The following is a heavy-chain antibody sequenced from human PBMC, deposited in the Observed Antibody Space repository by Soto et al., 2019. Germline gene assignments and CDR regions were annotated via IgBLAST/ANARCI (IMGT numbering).Heavy chain of an antibody. Sequence: GGSLRLSCAASGFTFSSYGMHWVRQAPGKGLEWVAVISYDGSNKYYADSVEGRFTISRDNSKNTLYLQMNSLRAEDTAVYYCAKLNRGYSYGYYYYGMDVWGQGTRVTVSS. V-gene: IGHV3-30*18. CDR2: ISYDGSNK. D-gene: IGHD5-18*01. CDR1: GFTFSSYG. J-gene: IGHJ6*02. CDR3: AKLNRGYSYGYYYYGMDV.